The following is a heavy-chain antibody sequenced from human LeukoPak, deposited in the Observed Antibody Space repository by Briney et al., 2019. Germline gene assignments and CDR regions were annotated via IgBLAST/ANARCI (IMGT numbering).Heavy chain of an antibody. CDR3: ARHVRTLYYYMDV. D-gene: IGHD3-10*02. Sequence: PSETLSLTCTVSGGSISSYYWSWIRQPPGKGLEWIGYIYTSGSTNYSPSLKSRVTISVDTSKNQFSLKLSSVTAADTAVYYCARHVRTLYYYMDVWGKGTTVTVSS. CDR1: GGSISSYY. CDR2: IYTSGST. V-gene: IGHV4-4*09. J-gene: IGHJ6*03.